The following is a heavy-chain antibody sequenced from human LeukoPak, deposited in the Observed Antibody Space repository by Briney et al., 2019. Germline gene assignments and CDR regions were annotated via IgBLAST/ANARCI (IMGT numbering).Heavy chain of an antibody. J-gene: IGHJ4*02. V-gene: IGHV4-59*08. Sequence: ASETLSLTCTVSGGSISSHYWSWIRQPPGKGLEWIGYIYYSGSTNYNPSLKSRVTISVDTSKNQFSLKLSSVTAADTAVYYCVRQFPGSSRWGQGTLVTVSS. CDR2: IYYSGST. CDR3: VRQFPGSSR. CDR1: GGSISSHY. D-gene: IGHD6-13*01.